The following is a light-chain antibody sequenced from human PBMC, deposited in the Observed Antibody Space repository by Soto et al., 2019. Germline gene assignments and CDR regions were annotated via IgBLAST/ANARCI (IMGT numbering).Light chain of an antibody. V-gene: IGKV3-11*01. CDR3: QQRSNWPPALS. Sequence: EVVLTQSPATLSLSPGDRATPSCRASQSVNNFLAWYQQKPGQTPRLLIYDASKRATGIPGRFSGSGSGTDFTLTISSLEPADFAVYYCQQRSNWPPALSFGGGTKVDI. J-gene: IGKJ4*01. CDR1: QSVNNF. CDR2: DAS.